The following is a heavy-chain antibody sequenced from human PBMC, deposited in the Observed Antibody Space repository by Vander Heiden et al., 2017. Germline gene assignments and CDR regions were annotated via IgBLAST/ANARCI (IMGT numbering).Heavy chain of an antibody. J-gene: IGHJ6*02. Sequence: QVQLVESGGGVVQPGRSLRLSCAASGFTFSSYAMHWVRQAPGKGLEWVAVISYDGSNKYYADSVKGRFTISRDNSKNTLYLQMNSLRAEDTAVYYCARERTTVTARGHYYYGMDVWGQGTTVTVSS. CDR1: GFTFSSYA. CDR2: ISYDGSNK. CDR3: ARERTTVTARGHYYYGMDV. D-gene: IGHD4-17*01. V-gene: IGHV3-30*04.